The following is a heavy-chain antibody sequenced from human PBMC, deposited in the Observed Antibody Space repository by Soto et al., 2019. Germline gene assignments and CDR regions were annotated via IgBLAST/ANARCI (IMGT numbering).Heavy chain of an antibody. CDR3: ATSYDDYIYAYY. D-gene: IGHD4-17*01. J-gene: IGHJ4*02. Sequence: PGGSLRLSCEASGFTFSDYATSWFRQTPGKGLEWVSGISGSGENIHYADPVKGRFTISRDNSKNTLYLQMNSLRAEDTAVYYCATSYDDYIYAYYWGQGTLVSVSS. CDR2: ISGSGENI. V-gene: IGHV3-23*01. CDR1: GFTFSDYA.